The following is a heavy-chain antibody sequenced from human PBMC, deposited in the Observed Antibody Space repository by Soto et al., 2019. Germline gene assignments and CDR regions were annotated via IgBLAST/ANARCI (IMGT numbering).Heavy chain of an antibody. Sequence: LSLTCTVSGGSISSYYWSWIRQPPGKGLEWIGYIYYSGSTNHNPSLKSRVTISVDTSKNQFSLKLSSVTAADTAVYYCARDLGIFGRRAYYYYGMDVWGQGTTVTVSS. CDR2: IYYSGST. V-gene: IGHV4-59*01. D-gene: IGHD3-3*01. CDR3: ARDLGIFGRRAYYYYGMDV. CDR1: GGSISSYY. J-gene: IGHJ6*02.